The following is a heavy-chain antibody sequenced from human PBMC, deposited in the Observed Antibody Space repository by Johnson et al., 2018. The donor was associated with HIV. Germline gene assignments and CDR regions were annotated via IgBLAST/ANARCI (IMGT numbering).Heavy chain of an antibody. CDR3: AKEGGELLLDAFDI. Sequence: QVLLVESGGGVVQPGRSLRLSCAASGFTFADYGMHWVRQPPGKGLEWVAFIAHDESITHYADSVKGRFTMSRDNSKNTLYLQMNSLRAEDTAVYYCAKEGGELLLDAFDIWGQGTMVTVSS. J-gene: IGHJ3*02. CDR2: IAHDESIT. CDR1: GFTFADYG. V-gene: IGHV3-30*02. D-gene: IGHD1-26*01.